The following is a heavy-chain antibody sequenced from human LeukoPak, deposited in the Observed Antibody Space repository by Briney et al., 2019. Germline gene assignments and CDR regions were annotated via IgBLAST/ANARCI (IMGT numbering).Heavy chain of an antibody. CDR2: IYPRDGST. D-gene: IGHD6-19*01. CDR1: GYTFTSNY. J-gene: IGHJ4*02. CDR3: ARAAYSSGGFDY. V-gene: IGHV1-46*01. Sequence: ASVKVSCKASGYTFTSNYIHWVRQAPGQGLEWMGMIYPRDGSTSYAQKFQGRVTMTRSTSISTAYMELSSLRSEDTAVYYCARAAYSSGGFDYWGQGTLVTVSS.